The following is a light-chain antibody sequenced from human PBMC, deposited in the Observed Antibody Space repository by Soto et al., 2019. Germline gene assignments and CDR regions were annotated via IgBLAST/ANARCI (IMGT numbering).Light chain of an antibody. Sequence: QSVLTQPASVSGSPGQSITISCTGTSSDVGGYNYVSWYQQHPGKAPKLMINEVSYRPSGVSNRFSGSKSGNTASLTISGLQAEDEADYYCSSYTSSSTLVVFGGGTKLTVL. CDR2: EVS. CDR1: SSDVGGYNY. J-gene: IGLJ2*01. V-gene: IGLV2-14*01. CDR3: SSYTSSSTLVV.